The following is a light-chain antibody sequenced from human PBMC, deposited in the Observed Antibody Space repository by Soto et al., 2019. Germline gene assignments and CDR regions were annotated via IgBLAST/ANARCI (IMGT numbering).Light chain of an antibody. Sequence: AIQLTQSPSSLSASVGDRVTISCRASQGIRSSLAWYQQKPGRAPNLLIYDASTLESGVPPRFSGSGSGTDFTLTISSLQPEDFATYYCQQFNSYPLITFGQGTRLEIK. CDR3: QQFNSYPLIT. CDR1: QGIRSS. V-gene: IGKV1-13*02. J-gene: IGKJ5*01. CDR2: DAS.